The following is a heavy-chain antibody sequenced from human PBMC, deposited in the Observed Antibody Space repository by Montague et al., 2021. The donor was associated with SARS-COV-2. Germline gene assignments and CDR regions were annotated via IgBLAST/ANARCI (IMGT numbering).Heavy chain of an antibody. J-gene: IGHJ6*02. CDR1: GDSISNYY. V-gene: IGHV4-59*01. D-gene: IGHD1-20*01. CDR3: ARGQGYNWNYYYYYGMDV. Sequence: SETLSLTCTVSGDSISNYYWSWIRQPPGKGLEWIGYIYYSGSTNYNPSLKSRVTISVDTSKNQFSLKLSSVTAADTAVYYCARGQGYNWNYYYYYGMDVWGQGTTVTVSS. CDR2: IYYSGST.